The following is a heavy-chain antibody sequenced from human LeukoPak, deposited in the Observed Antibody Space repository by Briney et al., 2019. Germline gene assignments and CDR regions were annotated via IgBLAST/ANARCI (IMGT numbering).Heavy chain of an antibody. D-gene: IGHD3-3*01. J-gene: IGHJ6*03. Sequence: PGGSLRLSCAASRFTFSSYSMNWVRQAPGKGLEWVSSISSSSSYIYYADSVKGRFTISRDNAKNSLYLQMNSLRAEDTAVYYCAGGVPIFGVVTPSYYYYYMDVWGKGTTVTVSS. V-gene: IGHV3-21*01. CDR1: RFTFSSYS. CDR2: ISSSSSYI. CDR3: AGGVPIFGVVTPSYYYYYMDV.